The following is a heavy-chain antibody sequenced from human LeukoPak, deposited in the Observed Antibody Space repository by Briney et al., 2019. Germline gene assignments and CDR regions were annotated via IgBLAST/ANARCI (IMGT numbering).Heavy chain of an antibody. CDR1: GYSFTSYW. CDR2: IYPTDSDT. Sequence: GESLKISCKASGYSFTSYWIGWVRQMPGKGLEWIGIIYPTDSDTIYNPSFEGQVTISADKSITTAYLQWSSLKASDTAIYYCARRSVADDHWGQGTLVTVSS. D-gene: IGHD6-19*01. V-gene: IGHV5-51*01. J-gene: IGHJ5*02. CDR3: ARRSVADDH.